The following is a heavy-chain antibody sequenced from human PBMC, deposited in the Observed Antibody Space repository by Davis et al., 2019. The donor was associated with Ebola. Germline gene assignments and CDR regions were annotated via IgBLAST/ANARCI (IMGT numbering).Heavy chain of an antibody. Sequence: QTPSLSRAISEDVLSRNSFSSNWTRKFPSRGLEWLGRTDYRSNWYNDYAVSVKSRITINTDTSKNQFSLQLNSVTPEDTAVYYCASSEVYYYGMDVWGKGTTVTVSS. CDR2: TDYRSNWYN. CDR3: ASSEVYYYGMDV. CDR1: EDVLSRNSFS. J-gene: IGHJ6*04. V-gene: IGHV6-1*01.